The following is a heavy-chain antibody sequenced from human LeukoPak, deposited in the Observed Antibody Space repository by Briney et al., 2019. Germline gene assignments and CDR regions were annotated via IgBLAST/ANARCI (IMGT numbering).Heavy chain of an antibody. D-gene: IGHD1-26*01. V-gene: IGHV3-7*01. CDR3: ARLRGLYSDTNRYQPALAC. CDR2: IKQDGSEK. CDR1: GLTFSNYW. J-gene: IGHJ4*02. Sequence: GGSLRLSCAASGLTFSNYWMSWVRQAPGKGLEWVANIKQDGSEKYYVDSVKGRFIISRDNAKNSLYVQMNSLMADDTAVYYCARLRGLYSDTNRYQPALACWGQGTLVIVSS.